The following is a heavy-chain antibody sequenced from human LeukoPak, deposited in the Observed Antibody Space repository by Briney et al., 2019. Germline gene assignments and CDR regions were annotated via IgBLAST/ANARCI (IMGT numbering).Heavy chain of an antibody. CDR3: AKDRALVRSAYFDY. CDR1: GLTFSNYA. Sequence: PGGSLRLSCAASGLTFSNYAVGWVRQAPGKGLEWVSVISGSGGSTSYADSVKGRFTISRDNSKNTLYLQMNSLRVEDTAVYYCAKDRALVRSAYFDYWGQGTLVIVSS. CDR2: ISGSGGST. V-gene: IGHV3-23*01. J-gene: IGHJ4*02. D-gene: IGHD2-21*01.